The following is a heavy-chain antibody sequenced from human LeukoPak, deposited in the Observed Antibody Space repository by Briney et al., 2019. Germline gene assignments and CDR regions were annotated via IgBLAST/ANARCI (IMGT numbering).Heavy chain of an antibody. Sequence: PSETLSLTCTVSGGSISSSSYYWGWIRQPPGKGLEWIGSIYSSGSTYYNPSLKSRLTISVDTSKNQFSLRLNSVTAADTAVYYCARHPGYSGYVHGRYYFDYWGQGTLVTVSS. V-gene: IGHV4-39*01. J-gene: IGHJ4*02. CDR2: IYSSGST. CDR1: GGSISSSSYY. CDR3: ARHPGYSGYVHGRYYFDY. D-gene: IGHD5-12*01.